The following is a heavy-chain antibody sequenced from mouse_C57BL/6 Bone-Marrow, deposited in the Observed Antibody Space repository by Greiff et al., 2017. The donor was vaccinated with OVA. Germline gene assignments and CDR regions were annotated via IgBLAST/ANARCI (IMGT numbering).Heavy chain of an antibody. D-gene: IGHD2-5*01. CDR3: ASPYSTNPFAY. Sequence: VQLQQSGAELVKPGASVKLSCKASGYTFTSYWMQWVKQRPGQGLEWIGEIDPSDSYTNYNQKFKGKATLTVDTSSSTAYMQLSSLTSEDSAVYYCASPYSTNPFAYWGQGTLVTVSA. CDR1: GYTFTSYW. CDR2: IDPSDSYT. V-gene: IGHV1-50*01. J-gene: IGHJ3*01.